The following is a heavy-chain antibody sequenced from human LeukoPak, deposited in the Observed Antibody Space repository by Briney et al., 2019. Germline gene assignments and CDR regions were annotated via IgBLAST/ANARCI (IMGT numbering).Heavy chain of an antibody. D-gene: IGHD6-13*01. CDR2: ISYTGST. J-gene: IGHJ5*02. CDR3: ASAYSSWYWSDP. CDR1: GGSISSGAYY. Sequence: SETLSLTCTVSGGSISSGAYYWSWIRQPPGKGLEWIAYISYTGSTYYNPSLKSRVTMSVDTSKNQFSLKLSSVTAADTAVYYCASAYSSWYWSDPWGQGTMVTVSS. V-gene: IGHV4-30-4*08.